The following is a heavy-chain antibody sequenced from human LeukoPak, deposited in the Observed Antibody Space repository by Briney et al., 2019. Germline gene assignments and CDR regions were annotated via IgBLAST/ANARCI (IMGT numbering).Heavy chain of an antibody. CDR1: GYTFTGYY. CDR3: AREKIAAAGSRVDY. CDR2: INPNSGGT. D-gene: IGHD6-13*01. J-gene: IGHJ4*02. Sequence: ASVKVSCKASGYTFTGYYMHWVRQAPGQGLGWMGWINPNSGGTNYAQKFQGRVTMTRDTSISTAYMALSRLRSDDTAVYYCAREKIAAAGSRVDYWGQGTLVTVSS. V-gene: IGHV1-2*02.